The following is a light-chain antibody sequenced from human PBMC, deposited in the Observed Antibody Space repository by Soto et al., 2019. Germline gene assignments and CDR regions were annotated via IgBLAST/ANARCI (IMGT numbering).Light chain of an antibody. J-gene: IGLJ1*01. V-gene: IGLV2-14*01. Sequence: QSVLTQPASVSGSPGQSITISCTGTSSDDGGYNYVSWYQQHPGKAPKLMIYEVSDRPSGISNRFSCSKSGNTASLTISGLQAEDEAEYYCSSYTSSLSYVFGTGTKVTVL. CDR2: EVS. CDR3: SSYTSSLSYV. CDR1: SSDDGGYNY.